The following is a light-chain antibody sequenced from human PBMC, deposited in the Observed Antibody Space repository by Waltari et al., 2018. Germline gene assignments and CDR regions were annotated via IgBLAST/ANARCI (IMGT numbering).Light chain of an antibody. CDR3: SSGTIDSTLV. Sequence: QSALTQPPSMSGSPGQSPTISCTGTSGAIGAYNSVSWYQQSPGPAPKRIIYAVTNRPSGVPDRFSASKSGNTASLTISGLQAEDEADYYCSSGTIDSTLVFGTGTKLTVL. V-gene: IGLV2-18*02. J-gene: IGLJ2*01. CDR2: AVT. CDR1: SGAIGAYNS.